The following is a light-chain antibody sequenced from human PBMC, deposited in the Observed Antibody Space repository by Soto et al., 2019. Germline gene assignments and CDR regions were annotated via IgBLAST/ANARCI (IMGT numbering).Light chain of an antibody. J-gene: IGLJ2*01. CDR2: YDD. CDR3: AAWDDSLNGQV. Sequence: QSVLTQPPSVSDAPRQRVTISCCGSSSNIGNNAVNWYQQLPGKAPKLLIYYDDLLPSGVSDRFSGSKSGTSASLAISGLQSEDEADYYCAAWDDSLNGQVFGGGTKLTVL. CDR1: SSNIGNNA. V-gene: IGLV1-36*01.